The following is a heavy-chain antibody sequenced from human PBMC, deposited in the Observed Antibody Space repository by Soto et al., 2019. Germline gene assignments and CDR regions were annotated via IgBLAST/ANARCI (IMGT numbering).Heavy chain of an antibody. CDR3: XXXXXXXXXX. CDR1: GFTFSSYD. J-gene: IGHJ4*02. Sequence: EVQLAESGGGMVQPGGSLRLSCVASGFTFSSYDMHWVRQAPGKGLEYVSSISSNGGTTYYGNSVKGRFTISRDNXXNTXXXXXXXXXXXXMXXXXXXXXXXXXXXXXGQGTLVTVSS. V-gene: IGHV3-64*01. CDR2: ISSNGGTT.